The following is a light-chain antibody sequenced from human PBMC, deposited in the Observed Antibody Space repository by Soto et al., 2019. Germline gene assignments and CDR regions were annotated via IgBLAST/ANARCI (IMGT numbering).Light chain of an antibody. CDR2: GAS. CDR3: QEYGGSPQWT. J-gene: IGKJ1*01. CDR1: QSITSNY. Sequence: EIVLTQSPGTLSLSPGERATLSCRASQSITSNYLAWYQQKPGQTPRLLIYGASRRATGIPDRFSGSGSGTDSPPTTGRLGPEVFAVYYCQEYGGSPQWTFAQGPKVEMK. V-gene: IGKV3-20*01.